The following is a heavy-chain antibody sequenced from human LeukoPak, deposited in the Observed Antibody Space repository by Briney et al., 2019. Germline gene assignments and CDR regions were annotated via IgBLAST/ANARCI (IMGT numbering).Heavy chain of an antibody. CDR2: ISGSGGST. V-gene: IGHV3-23*01. CDR3: ARDIRNYYESSGYFDY. Sequence: GGSLRLSCAASGFTFSSYAMSWVRQAPGKGLEWVSAISGSGGSTYYADSVKGRFTISRDNSKNTLYLQMNSLRAEDTAVYYCARDIRNYYESSGYFDYWGQGTLVTVSS. D-gene: IGHD3-22*01. J-gene: IGHJ4*02. CDR1: GFTFSSYA.